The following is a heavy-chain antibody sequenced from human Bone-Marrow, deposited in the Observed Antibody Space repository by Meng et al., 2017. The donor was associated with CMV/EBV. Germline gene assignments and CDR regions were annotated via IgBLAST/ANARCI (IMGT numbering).Heavy chain of an antibody. V-gene: IGHV3-48*03. J-gene: IGHJ4*02. Sequence: GESLKISCAASGFTFSSYEMNWVRQAPGKGLEWVSYISSSGSTIYYADSVKGRFTISRDNAKNSLYLQMNSLRAEDTAVYYCARGGYSYGYYLYYFAYWGQGPLVPVSS. CDR2: ISSSGSTI. CDR3: ARGGYSYGYYLYYFAY. D-gene: IGHD5-18*01. CDR1: GFTFSSYE.